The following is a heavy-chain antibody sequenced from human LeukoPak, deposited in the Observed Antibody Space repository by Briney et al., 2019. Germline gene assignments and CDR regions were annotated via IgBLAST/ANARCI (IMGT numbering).Heavy chain of an antibody. D-gene: IGHD2-2*01. CDR2: ISGSSGST. J-gene: IGHJ6*02. CDR1: GFAFSSYA. V-gene: IGHV3-23*01. Sequence: GGSLRLSCAASGFAFSSYAMSWVRQAPGKGLEWVSVISGSSGSTYYADSVEGRFTISRDNSKNTLYLQMNSLRAEDTAVYYCAKDTCSSTSCYSGMDVWGQGTTVTVSS. CDR3: AKDTCSSTSCYSGMDV.